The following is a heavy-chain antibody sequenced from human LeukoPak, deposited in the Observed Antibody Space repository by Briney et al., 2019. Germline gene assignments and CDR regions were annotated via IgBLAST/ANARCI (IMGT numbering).Heavy chain of an antibody. CDR2: IYTSGST. CDR1: GGSISSYY. CDR3: ARLRSPVTILYYFDY. Sequence: PSETLSLTCTVSGGSISSYYWSWIRQPAGKGLEWIGRIYTSGSTNYNPSLKSRVTMSEDTSKNQFSLKLSTVTAADTAVYYCARLRSPVTILYYFDYWGQGTLVTVSS. J-gene: IGHJ4*02. D-gene: IGHD4-17*01. V-gene: IGHV4-4*07.